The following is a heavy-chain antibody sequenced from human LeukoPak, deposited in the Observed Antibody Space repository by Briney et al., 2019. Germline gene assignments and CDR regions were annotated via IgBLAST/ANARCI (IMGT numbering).Heavy chain of an antibody. Sequence: ASVKVSCKACGGTCSSYAISWVRHATGEGLEWMGWINAGNGNTKYSQKFQGRVTITRDTSASTAYMELSSLRSEDMAVYYCARGDEWELLEYFQHWGQGTLVTVSS. CDR1: GGTCSSYA. D-gene: IGHD1-26*01. V-gene: IGHV1-3*01. CDR2: INAGNGNT. J-gene: IGHJ1*01. CDR3: ARGDEWELLEYFQH.